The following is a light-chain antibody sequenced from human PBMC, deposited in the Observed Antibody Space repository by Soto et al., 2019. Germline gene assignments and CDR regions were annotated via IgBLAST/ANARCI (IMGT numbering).Light chain of an antibody. CDR1: SGHSSYA. Sequence: QSVLTQSPSASASLGASVKLTCTLSSGHSSYAIAWHQLQPEKGPLYLMKLNIDGNHSKGDGIPDRFSGSISGAERYPTISSLQSEDEADYYCQTLGTGNVVFVGGTKLTVL. V-gene: IGLV4-69*01. J-gene: IGLJ2*01. CDR3: QTLGTGNVV. CDR2: LNIDGNH.